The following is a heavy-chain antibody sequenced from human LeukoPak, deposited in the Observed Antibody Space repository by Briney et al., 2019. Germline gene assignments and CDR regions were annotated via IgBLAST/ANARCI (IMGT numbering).Heavy chain of an antibody. J-gene: IGHJ6*02. V-gene: IGHV3-23*01. D-gene: IGHD2-2*02. CDR3: ARDGQQAYQLLYRGYYYYGMDV. Sequence: PGGSLRLSCAASGFTFSSYAMSWVRQAPGKGLEWVSAISGSGGSTYYADSVKGRFTISRDNSKNTLYLQMNSLRAEDTAVYYCARDGQQAYQLLYRGYYYYGMDVWGQGTTVTVSS. CDR1: GFTFSSYA. CDR2: ISGSGGST.